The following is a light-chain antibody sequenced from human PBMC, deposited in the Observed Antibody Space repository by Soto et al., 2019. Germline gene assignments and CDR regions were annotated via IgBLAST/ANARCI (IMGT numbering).Light chain of an antibody. V-gene: IGLV2-14*01. CDR2: EVS. Sequence: QSALTQPASVSGSPGQSITISCTGSSSDVGSDQYVSWYQQHPGKAPKVIIYEVSNRPSGVSNRFCGSKSGNTASLTISGLQVEDEADYYCSSHTSSTTIYVFGTGIKVTVL. J-gene: IGLJ1*01. CDR1: SSDVGSDQY. CDR3: SSHTSSTTIYV.